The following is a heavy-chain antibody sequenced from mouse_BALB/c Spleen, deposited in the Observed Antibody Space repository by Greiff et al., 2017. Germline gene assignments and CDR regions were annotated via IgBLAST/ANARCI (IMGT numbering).Heavy chain of an antibody. CDR2: ISNLAYSI. CDR3: ARARDDGYLRYFDV. V-gene: IGHV5-15*02. D-gene: IGHD2-3*01. Sequence: EVKLEESGGGLVQPGGSRKLSCAASGFTFSDYGMAWVRQAPGKGPEWVAFISNLAYSIYYADTVTGRFTISRENAKNTLYLEMSSLRSEDTAMYYCARARDDGYLRYFDVWGAGTTVTVSS. J-gene: IGHJ1*01. CDR1: GFTFSDYG.